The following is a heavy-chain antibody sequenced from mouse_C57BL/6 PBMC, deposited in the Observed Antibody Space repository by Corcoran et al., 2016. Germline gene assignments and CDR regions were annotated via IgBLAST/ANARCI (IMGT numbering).Heavy chain of an antibody. J-gene: IGHJ2*01. Sequence: QVTLQQSGPGILQFSQTLRLPCSFSGFSLSTSGMGVRWIRQLSGQGPEWLAHIYWDDDQRYNPSLKSRLTISKDTSRNQVFLKITSVDTADTATYYGDRLWYFDYWGQGTTLTVSA. CDR1: GFSLSTSGMG. V-gene: IGHV8-12*01. D-gene: IGHD1-1*02. CDR2: IYWDDDQ. CDR3: DRLWYFDY.